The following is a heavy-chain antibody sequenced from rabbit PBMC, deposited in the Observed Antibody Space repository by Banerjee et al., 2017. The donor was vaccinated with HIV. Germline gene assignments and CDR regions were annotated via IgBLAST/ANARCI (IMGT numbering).Heavy chain of an antibody. J-gene: IGHJ4*01. CDR3: ASTSAAYAGSGGDL. CDR2: IYTGSGAT. CDR1: GFSFSSSYY. D-gene: IGHD4-2*01. Sequence: QEQLVESGGGLVQPEGSLTLTCTASGFSFSSSYYMCWVRQAPGKGLEWIGCIYTGSGATYYASWVNGRSTISKTSSTTVDLKMTSLTAADTATYFCASTSAAYAGSGGDLWGPGTLVTVS. V-gene: IGHV1S45*01.